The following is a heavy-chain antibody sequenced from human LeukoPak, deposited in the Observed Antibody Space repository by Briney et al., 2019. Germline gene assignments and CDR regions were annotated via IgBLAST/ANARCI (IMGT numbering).Heavy chain of an antibody. J-gene: IGHJ6*04. CDR2: INQDGSEK. Sequence: GGSLRLSYTASGFTFSSYWINWVRQAPGKGLEWVANINQDGSEKNHVDSVKGRFTISRDNAKNSLYLQMNSLRAEDTAVYYCATAASITMPLDVWGKGTTVTVSS. D-gene: IGHD3-10*01. CDR3: ATAASITMPLDV. V-gene: IGHV3-7*01. CDR1: GFTFSSYW.